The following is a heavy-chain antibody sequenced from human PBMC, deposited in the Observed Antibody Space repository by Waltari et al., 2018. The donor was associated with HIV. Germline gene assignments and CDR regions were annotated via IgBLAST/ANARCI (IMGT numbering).Heavy chain of an antibody. CDR1: ASSISSGYY. V-gene: IGHV4-38-2*02. J-gene: IGHJ3*01. CDR2: IYRSGTT. D-gene: IGHD3-16*01. Sequence: QVQLQESGPGVVKPSETLSLTCTVSASSISSGYYWGWIRQSPGKGLEWIGSIYRSGTTYYNPSLKSRVTISVNMSKNQFSLKLRSLSAADSATYFCAREGPNYADKDGFQYAQRAFDLWGQGTKVTVSP. CDR3: AREGPNYADKDGFQYAQRAFDL.